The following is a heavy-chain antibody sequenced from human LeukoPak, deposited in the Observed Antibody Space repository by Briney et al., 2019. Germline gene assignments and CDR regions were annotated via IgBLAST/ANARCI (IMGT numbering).Heavy chain of an antibody. CDR1: GVSISSNSHF. V-gene: IGHV4-39*01. CDR2: IYYSGST. Sequence: SETLSLTCTVSGVSISSNSHFWGWIRQPPGKGLEWIGSIYYSGSTYFNPSLESRVTISVDTSNNQFSLRLSSVTATDTAVYYCARQVSEGVIVLIPAAIDYWGQGTLVTVSS. CDR3: ARQVSEGVIVLIPAAIDY. J-gene: IGHJ4*02. D-gene: IGHD2-2*01.